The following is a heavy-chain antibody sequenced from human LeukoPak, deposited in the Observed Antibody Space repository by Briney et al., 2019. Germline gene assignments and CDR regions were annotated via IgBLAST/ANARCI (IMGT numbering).Heavy chain of an antibody. D-gene: IGHD3-22*01. CDR2: ISWNSGSI. Sequence: PGRSLRLSCAASGFTFDDYAMHWVRQAPGKGLEWVSGISWNSGSIGYADSVKGRFTISRDNSKNTLYLQMNSLRAEDTAVYYCTRHPERSGYYSSLDSWGQGTLVTVSS. CDR1: GFTFDDYA. CDR3: TRHPERSGYYSSLDS. J-gene: IGHJ4*02. V-gene: IGHV3-9*01.